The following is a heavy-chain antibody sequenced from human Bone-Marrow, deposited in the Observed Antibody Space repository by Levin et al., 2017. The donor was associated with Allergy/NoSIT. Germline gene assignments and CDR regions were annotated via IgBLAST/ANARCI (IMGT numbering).Heavy chain of an antibody. Sequence: PSETLSLTCTVSGGSVSSGSYYWSWIRQPPGKGLEWIGYIYYSGSTNYNPSLKSRVTISVDTSKNQFSLKLSSVTAADTAVYYCARGRRQWLVVAGNWFDPWGQGTLVTVSS. CDR2: IYYSGST. J-gene: IGHJ5*02. CDR3: ARGRRQWLVVAGNWFDP. D-gene: IGHD6-19*01. CDR1: GGSVSSGSYY. V-gene: IGHV4-61*01.